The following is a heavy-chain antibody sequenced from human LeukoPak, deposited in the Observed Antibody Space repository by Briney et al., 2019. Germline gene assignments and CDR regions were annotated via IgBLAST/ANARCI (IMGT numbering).Heavy chain of an antibody. D-gene: IGHD6-19*01. V-gene: IGHV4-4*07. CDR2: DYTTGST. CDR1: GASISSSY. CDR3: VSHRNGWTFDS. J-gene: IGHJ4*02. Sequence: SETLSLTCTVSGASISSSYWSWIRQPAGKGLEWIGRDYTTGSTTYNPSLKRRVTMSLETSRNLFSLRLTSVTAADTAVYYCVSHRNGWTFDSWGQGTLVTVSS.